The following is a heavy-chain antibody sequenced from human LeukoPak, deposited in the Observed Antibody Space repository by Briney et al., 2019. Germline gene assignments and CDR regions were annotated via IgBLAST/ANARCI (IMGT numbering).Heavy chain of an antibody. CDR2: ISDSAEST. V-gene: IGHV3-23*01. D-gene: IGHD4-23*01. Sequence: PGGSLRLSCEASGFTFGTYAMSWVRQAPGKGPVWVSTISDSAESTYYADSVKGRFTISRDNSRNTLYLQLNSLRAEDTAIYYCAKDLTTVVTPIFDYWGQGTLVTVSS. J-gene: IGHJ4*02. CDR1: GFTFGTYA. CDR3: AKDLTTVVTPIFDY.